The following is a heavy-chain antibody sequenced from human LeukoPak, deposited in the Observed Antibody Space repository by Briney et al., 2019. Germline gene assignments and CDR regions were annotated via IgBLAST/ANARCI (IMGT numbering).Heavy chain of an antibody. D-gene: IGHD3-16*01. J-gene: IGHJ3*01. CDR1: GGSIRSGDHY. V-gene: IGHV4-30-4*02. CDR2: INYSGSA. CDR3: ARDDWIPGSCPSYAGCFDAFDL. Sequence: PSETLSLTCTVSGGSIRSGDHYWSWIRQPPGKGLEWIGNINYSGSAYYNPSLRSRVIMSIDTSSNQFSLSLTSVTAADTAVYYCARDDWIPGSCPSYAGCFDAFDLWGHGTLVTVSS.